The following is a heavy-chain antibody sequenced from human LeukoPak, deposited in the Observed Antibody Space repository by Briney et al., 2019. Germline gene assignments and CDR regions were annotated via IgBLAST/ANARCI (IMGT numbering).Heavy chain of an antibody. Sequence: GGSLRLSCAASGFTFDDYAMHWVWQAPGKGLEWVSGISWNSGSIGYADSVKGRFTISRDNAKNSLYLQMNSLRAEDTALYYCARDSSVYYSGGNDYWGQGTLVTVSS. CDR3: ARDSSVYYSGGNDY. J-gene: IGHJ4*02. CDR2: ISWNSGSI. D-gene: IGHD3-22*01. CDR1: GFTFDDYA. V-gene: IGHV3-9*01.